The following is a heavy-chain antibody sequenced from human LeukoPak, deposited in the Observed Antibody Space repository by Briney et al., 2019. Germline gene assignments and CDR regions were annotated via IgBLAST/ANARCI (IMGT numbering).Heavy chain of an antibody. CDR2: INHSGST. CDR1: GGSFSGYY. CDR3: ARDSAWYGSGSSWFDP. J-gene: IGHJ5*02. D-gene: IGHD3-10*01. Sequence: SETLSLTCAVYGGSFSGYYWSWIRQPPGKGLEWIGEINHSGSTNYNPSLKSRVTISVDTSKNQFSLKLSSVTAADTAVYYCARDSAWYGSGSSWFDPWGQGTLVTVSS. V-gene: IGHV4-34*01.